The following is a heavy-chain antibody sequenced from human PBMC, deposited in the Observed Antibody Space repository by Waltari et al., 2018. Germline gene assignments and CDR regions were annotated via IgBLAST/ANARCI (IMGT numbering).Heavy chain of an antibody. J-gene: IGHJ6*02. D-gene: IGHD6-6*01. V-gene: IGHV3-33*01. CDR2: IWLDGRNK. Sequence: QVKRVESGGGVVKLGRSLRLSCAASGFTFSSYGMHWVGQAPGKGLGGVGVIWLDGRNKYYACSVKVRIPISRHNSNNPLYLQMNSLGADDTAVYYCASSIAARFPLLVDVWGQGTTVTVSS. CDR3: ASSIAARFPLLVDV. CDR1: GFTFSSYG.